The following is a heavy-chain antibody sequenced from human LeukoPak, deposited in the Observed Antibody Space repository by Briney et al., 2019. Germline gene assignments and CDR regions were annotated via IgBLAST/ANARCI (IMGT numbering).Heavy chain of an antibody. D-gene: IGHD4-17*01. CDR1: GFTFSNYA. CDR3: AKASYGTSWNFDL. CDR2: ISGSGDST. Sequence: GGSLRLSCAAPGFTFSNYAMSWVRQPPGKGLEWVSAISGSGDSTYYADSVKGRFTISRDNSKNTLYLQMNSLTAEDTAVYYCAKASYGTSWNFDLWGRGTLVTVSS. V-gene: IGHV3-23*01. J-gene: IGHJ2*01.